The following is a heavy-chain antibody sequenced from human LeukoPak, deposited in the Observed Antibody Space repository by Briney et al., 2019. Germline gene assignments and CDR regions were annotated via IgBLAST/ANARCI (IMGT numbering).Heavy chain of an antibody. CDR3: ARGELLLTY. CDR2: IYHSGST. V-gene: IGHV4-38-2*02. J-gene: IGHJ4*02. CDR1: GYSISSGYY. Sequence: SETLSLTCTVSGYSISSGYYWGWIRPPPGKGLEWIGSIYHSGSTYYNPSLKSRVTISVDTSKNQFSLKLSSVTAADTAVYYCARGELLLTYWGQGTLVTVSS. D-gene: IGHD3-22*01.